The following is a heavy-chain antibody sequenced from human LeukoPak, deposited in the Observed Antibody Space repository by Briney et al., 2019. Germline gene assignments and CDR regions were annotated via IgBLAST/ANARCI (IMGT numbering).Heavy chain of an antibody. D-gene: IGHD5-12*01. V-gene: IGHV1-2*02. J-gene: IGHJ4*02. Sequence: ASVKVSCKASGYTFTGYYVHWVRQAPGQELEWMGWINPNNGSTNYAQKFQGRVTMTRDTSISTAYMELSGLTSDDTAVYYCASYYRGYSGYDHPDYWGQGTLVTVSS. CDR1: GYTFTGYY. CDR3: ASYYRGYSGYDHPDY. CDR2: INPNNGST.